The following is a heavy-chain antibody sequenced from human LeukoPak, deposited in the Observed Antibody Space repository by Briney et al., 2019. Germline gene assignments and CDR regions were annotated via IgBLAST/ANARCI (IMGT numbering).Heavy chain of an antibody. J-gene: IGHJ4*02. Sequence: GGSLRLSCAASGFTFSSYAMSWVRQAPGKGLEWVSAISGSGGSTYYADSVKGRFTISRDNSKNTLYLQMNSLRAEDTAVYYCAKEVYYCSGGSCSSYYFDYWGQGTLVTVSS. CDR3: AKEVYYCSGGSCSSYYFDY. CDR1: GFTFSSYA. CDR2: ISGSGGST. D-gene: IGHD2-15*01. V-gene: IGHV3-23*01.